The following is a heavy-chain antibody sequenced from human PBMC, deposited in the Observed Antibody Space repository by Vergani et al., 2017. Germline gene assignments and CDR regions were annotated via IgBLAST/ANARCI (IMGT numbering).Heavy chain of an antibody. CDR2: IYPGDSDT. CDR1: GYSFTSYW. V-gene: IGHV5-51*01. D-gene: IGHD6-13*01. J-gene: IGHJ3*02. Sequence: EVQLVQSGAEVKKPRESLKISCKGSGYSFTSYWIGWVRQMPGKGLEWMGIIYPGDSDTRYSPSFQGQVTISADKSISTAYLQWSSLKASDTAMYYCARQPARRTSWYRAFDIWGQGTMVTVSS. CDR3: ARQPARRTSWYRAFDI.